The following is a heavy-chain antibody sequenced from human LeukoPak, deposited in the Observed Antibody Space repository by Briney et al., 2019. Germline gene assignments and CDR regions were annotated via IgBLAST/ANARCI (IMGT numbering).Heavy chain of an antibody. CDR1: GFTFSSYW. D-gene: IGHD3-10*01. V-gene: IGHV3-74*01. CDR3: ARRGDYSDY. J-gene: IGHJ4*02. CDR2: IASDGSGT. Sequence: GGSLRLSCAASGFTFSSYWMNWVRQAPGKGLVWVSRIASDGSGTTYADSVKGRFTISRDNAKNTLYLQMNSLRAEDTAVYYCARRGDYSDYWGQGTLVTVSS.